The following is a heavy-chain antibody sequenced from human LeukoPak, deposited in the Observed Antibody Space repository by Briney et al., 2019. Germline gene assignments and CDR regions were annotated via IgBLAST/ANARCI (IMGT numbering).Heavy chain of an antibody. V-gene: IGHV3-64*01. CDR2: ISSNGVAT. J-gene: IGHJ4*02. CDR1: GFTFSNYA. Sequence: GGSLRLSCAASGFTFSNYAMSWVRQTPRKGLEYISIISSNGVATHYATSVKGRFTISSDNSKNTLYLQMGSLRAEDMAVYYCARDASDIVIVPAAVGPFDLWGQGTLVTVSS. D-gene: IGHD2-2*01. CDR3: ARDASDIVIVPAAVGPFDL.